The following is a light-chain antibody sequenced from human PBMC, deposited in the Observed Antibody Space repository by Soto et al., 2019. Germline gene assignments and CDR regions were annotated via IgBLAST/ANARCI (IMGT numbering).Light chain of an antibody. CDR2: DVS. Sequence: QSVLTQPDSVSGSPGQSITISCTGTRSDVGHYNYVSWYQQHPGKAPKVVIYDVSNRPSGISNRFSGSKSGNTASLTISGLQAEDDSDYYCSSYTRSITPHVFGPGTMDTVL. CDR1: RSDVGHYNY. J-gene: IGLJ1*01. V-gene: IGLV2-14*01. CDR3: SSYTRSITPHV.